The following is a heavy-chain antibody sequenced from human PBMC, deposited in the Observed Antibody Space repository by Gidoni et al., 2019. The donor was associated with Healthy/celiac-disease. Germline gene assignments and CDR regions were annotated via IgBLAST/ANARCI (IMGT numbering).Heavy chain of an antibody. Sequence: QVQLQESGPGLVKPSETLSLTCTVSGGSISSYYWSWTRQPPGKGLEWIGYIYYSGSTNYNPSLKSRVTISVDTSKNQFSLKLSSVTAADTAVYYCARLTRYSGGSYVSAFDIWGQGTMVTVSS. D-gene: IGHD2-15*01. CDR1: GGSISSYY. CDR2: IYYSGST. CDR3: ARLTRYSGGSYVSAFDI. J-gene: IGHJ3*02. V-gene: IGHV4-59*01.